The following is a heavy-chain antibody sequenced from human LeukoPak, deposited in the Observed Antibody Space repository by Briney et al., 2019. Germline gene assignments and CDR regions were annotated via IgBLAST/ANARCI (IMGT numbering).Heavy chain of an antibody. CDR2: IKSDGTT. J-gene: IGHJ4*02. CDR3: ATDIPGLGVGELDY. CDR1: GFTFSGAW. V-gene: IGHV3-15*01. D-gene: IGHD4-17*01. Sequence: GGSLRLSCAASGFTFSGAWMTWVRQGPGKGLEWVGRIKSDGTTDYATPVQGRFIISRDDSTDTVSLQMDSLRSDDTAAYFCATDIPGLGVGELDYWGQGTPVIVSS.